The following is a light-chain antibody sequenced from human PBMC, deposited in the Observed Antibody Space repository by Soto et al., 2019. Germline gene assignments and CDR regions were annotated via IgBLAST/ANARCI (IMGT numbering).Light chain of an antibody. CDR3: QQFDGSQWK. CDR1: QSVHSRY. J-gene: IGKJ1*01. V-gene: IGKV3-20*01. CDR2: AAS. Sequence: LVLTQSPGTLSLSPGERGTLSCWASQSVHSRYLSWYQQKVGQAPRLLIYAASNRATGIPDRFSGSGSGTDFTLTISRLEPEDVEVYYCQQFDGSQWKFGKGTKVDI.